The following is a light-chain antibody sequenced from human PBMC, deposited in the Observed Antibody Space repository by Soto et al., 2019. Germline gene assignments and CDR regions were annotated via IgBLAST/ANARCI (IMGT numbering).Light chain of an antibody. V-gene: IGLV2-8*01. CDR2: DIN. CDR3: SSYAGSNNLMV. J-gene: IGLJ2*01. Sequence: QSVLTQPPSASGSPGQSVTISCTGTGSDVGGYNYVSWYQQHPGKAPKLIIYDINKRPSGVPDRFSGFKSGNTASLTVSGLQAEDEADYYCSSYAGSNNLMVFGGGTKLTVL. CDR1: GSDVGGYNY.